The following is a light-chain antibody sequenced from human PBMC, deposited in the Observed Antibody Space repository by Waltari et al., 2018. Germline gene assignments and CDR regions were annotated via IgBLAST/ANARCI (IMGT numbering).Light chain of an antibody. Sequence: DIVLTQSPDSLPVSLGERATINCKSSQSILYSYNNKNYLAWYQQKPGQPPKALIYWASMRESGVPDRFSGSGSGTDFTLTISSLQAEDVAIYYCHQYYSGPLTFGQGTKVEIK. J-gene: IGKJ1*01. V-gene: IGKV4-1*01. CDR2: WAS. CDR1: QSILYSYNNKNY. CDR3: HQYYSGPLT.